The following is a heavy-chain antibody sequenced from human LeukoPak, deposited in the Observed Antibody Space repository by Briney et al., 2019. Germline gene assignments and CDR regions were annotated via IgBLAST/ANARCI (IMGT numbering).Heavy chain of an antibody. CDR3: ARTIHY. CDR2: IKEDGSAT. V-gene: IGHV3-7*05. Sequence: PGGSLRLSCAASGFTFRDYWMNWVRQAPGKGLEWVATIKEDGSATSYVDSVKGRFTISRDNAESLLYLQMDSLRAEDTALYYCARTIHYWGQGTLVTVSS. CDR1: GFTFRDYW. J-gene: IGHJ4*02. D-gene: IGHD2-21*01.